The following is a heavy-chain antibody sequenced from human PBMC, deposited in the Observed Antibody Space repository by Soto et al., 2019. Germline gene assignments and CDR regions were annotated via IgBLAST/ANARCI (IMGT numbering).Heavy chain of an antibody. V-gene: IGHV3-23*01. D-gene: IGHD4-17*01. CDR1: GFTFSSYA. CDR3: ANRLFSYGEQPFDY. CDR2: ISGSGRST. Sequence: PGGSLRLSCAASGFTFSSYAMSWVRQAPGKGLEWVSTISGSGRSTYYADSVKGRFTISRDNSNNTLYLQMNSLRAEDTAVYYCANRLFSYGEQPFDYWGQGTLVTVSS. J-gene: IGHJ4*02.